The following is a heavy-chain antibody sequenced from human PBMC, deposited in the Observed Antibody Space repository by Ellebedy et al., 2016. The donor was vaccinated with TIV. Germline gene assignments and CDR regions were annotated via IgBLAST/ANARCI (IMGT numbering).Heavy chain of an antibody. Sequence: SGPTLVKPTQTLTLTCTFSGFSLTTYGVGVGWIRQPPGKALEWLAHIYWNDAKRYNPSLESSLAIMKDTSKNQVVLIMTNMDPIDTATYYCAHGMVRLKDAFDIWGQGTMVTVSS. CDR2: IYWNDAK. CDR3: AHGMVRLKDAFDI. V-gene: IGHV2-5*01. CDR1: GFSLTTYGVG. D-gene: IGHD5-18*01. J-gene: IGHJ3*02.